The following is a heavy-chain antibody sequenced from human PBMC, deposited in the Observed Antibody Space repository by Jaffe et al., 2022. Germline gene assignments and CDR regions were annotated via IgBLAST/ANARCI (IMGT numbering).Heavy chain of an antibody. CDR2: IRYDGSNK. V-gene: IGHV3-30*02. CDR3: AKGLGGDYEGRFDY. D-gene: IGHD4-17*01. Sequence: QVQLVESGGGVVQPGGSLRLSCAASGFTFSSYGMHWVRQAPGKGLEWVAFIRYDGSNKYYADSVKGRFTISRDNSKNTLYLQMNSLRAEDTAVYYCAKGLGGDYEGRFDYWGQGTLVTVSS. CDR1: GFTFSSYG. J-gene: IGHJ4*02.